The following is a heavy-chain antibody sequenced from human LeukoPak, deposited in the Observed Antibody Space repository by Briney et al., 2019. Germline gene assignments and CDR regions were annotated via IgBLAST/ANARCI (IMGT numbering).Heavy chain of an antibody. CDR3: AKGPITMIVVVITPLSP. V-gene: IGHV3-23*01. J-gene: IGHJ5*02. Sequence: GGSLRLSCAASGFTFSSYAMSWVRQAPGKGLEWVSAISGSGGSTYYADSVKGRFTISRDNSKNTLYLQMNSLRAEDTAVYYCAKGPITMIVVVITPLSPWGQGTLVTVSS. D-gene: IGHD3-22*01. CDR1: GFTFSSYA. CDR2: ISGSGGST.